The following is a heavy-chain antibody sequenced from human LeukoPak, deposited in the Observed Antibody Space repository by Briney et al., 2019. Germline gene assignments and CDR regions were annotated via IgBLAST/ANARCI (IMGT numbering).Heavy chain of an antibody. CDR2: MNPNRGDT. D-gene: IGHD2-2*02. J-gene: IGHJ6*03. Sequence: ASVKVSCKASGYTFTSYDIHWVRQATGQGLEWMGRMNPNRGDTDYAQKFQGRVTMTRDTSISTAYMELSRLRSDDTAVYYCASNHPTYCSSTSCYRSQYYYYYMDVWGKGTTVTVSS. V-gene: IGHV1-8*01. CDR1: GYTFTSYD. CDR3: ASNHPTYCSSTSCYRSQYYYYYMDV.